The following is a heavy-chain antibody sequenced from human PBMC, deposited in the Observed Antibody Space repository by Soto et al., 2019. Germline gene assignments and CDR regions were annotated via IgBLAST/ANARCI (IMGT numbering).Heavy chain of an antibody. D-gene: IGHD3-10*01. CDR3: ARDIFYYGSGSYPYYYGMDV. Sequence: QVQLVQSGAEVKKPGASVKVSCKASGYTFTGYYMHWVRQAPGQGLEWMGWINPNSGGTNYAQKFQGRVTMTRDTSISTAYMELSRLRSDDTAVYYCARDIFYYGSGSYPYYYGMDVWGQGTTVTVSS. CDR2: INPNSGGT. J-gene: IGHJ6*02. V-gene: IGHV1-2*02. CDR1: GYTFTGYY.